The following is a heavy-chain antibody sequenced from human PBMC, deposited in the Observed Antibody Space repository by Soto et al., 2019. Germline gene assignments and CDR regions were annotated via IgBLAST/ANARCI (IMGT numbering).Heavy chain of an antibody. J-gene: IGHJ4*02. CDR1: GYTFTGYD. CDR2: IDPDSGGT. Sequence: QVQLVQSGAEVKKPGASVKVSCETSGYTFTGYDINWVRQAPGQGPEWMGWIDPDSGGTNYAQKFQGRLTMTSDTSISTADMELSRLRYDATAVYYCGWFGGKFDFWGQGTLITVSS. D-gene: IGHD3-3*01. CDR3: GWFGGKFDF. V-gene: IGHV1-2*02.